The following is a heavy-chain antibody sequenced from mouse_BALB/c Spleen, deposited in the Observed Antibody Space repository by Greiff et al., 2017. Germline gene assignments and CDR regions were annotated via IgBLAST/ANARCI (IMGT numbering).Heavy chain of an antibody. Sequence: VQLQQSGPGLVQPSQSLSITCTVSGFSLTSYGVHWVRQSPGKGLEWLGVIWSGGSTDYNAAFISRLSISKDNSKSQVFFKMNSLQANDTAIYYCARKGDDYDGGAFDYRGPGTTLTVSS. V-gene: IGHV2-2*02. D-gene: IGHD2-4*01. CDR3: ARKGDDYDGGAFDY. J-gene: IGHJ2*01. CDR1: GFSLTSYG. CDR2: IWSGGST.